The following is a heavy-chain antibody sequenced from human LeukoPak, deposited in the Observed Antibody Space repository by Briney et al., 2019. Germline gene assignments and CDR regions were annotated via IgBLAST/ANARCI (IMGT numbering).Heavy chain of an antibody. D-gene: IGHD3-22*01. CDR2: IIPIFGTA. CDR3: ARDNGRLGRLIGSDAFDI. Sequence: GASVKVSCKASGGTFSSYAISWVRQAPGQGLEWMGGIIPIFGTANYAQKFQGRVTLTADKSTSTAYMELSSLRSEDTAVYYCARDNGRLGRLIGSDAFDIWGQGTMVTVSS. J-gene: IGHJ3*02. CDR1: GGTFSSYA. V-gene: IGHV1-69*06.